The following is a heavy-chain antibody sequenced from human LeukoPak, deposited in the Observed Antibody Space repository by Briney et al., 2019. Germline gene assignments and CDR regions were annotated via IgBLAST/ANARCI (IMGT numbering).Heavy chain of an antibody. V-gene: IGHV5-51*01. CDR1: GYSFTSYW. Sequence: GESLKISCKGSGYSFTSYWIGWVRQMPGKGLEWMGIIYPGDSDTRYSPSFQGQVTISADKSISTAYLQWSSLKASDTAMYHCARSPRAAADPFDIWGQGTMVTVSS. J-gene: IGHJ3*02. D-gene: IGHD6-13*01. CDR2: IYPGDSDT. CDR3: ARSPRAAADPFDI.